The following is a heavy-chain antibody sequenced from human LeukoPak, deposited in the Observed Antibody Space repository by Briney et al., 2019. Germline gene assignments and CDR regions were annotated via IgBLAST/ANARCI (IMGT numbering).Heavy chain of an antibody. CDR1: GGSISSYY. D-gene: IGHD2-2*01. J-gene: IGHJ4*02. CDR3: ARLDIVVVPAAMYYFDY. Sequence: PSGTLSLTCTVSGGSISSYYWSWIRQPPGKGLEWIGYIYYSGSTNYNPSLKSRVTISVDTSKNQFSLKLSSVTAADTAVYYCARLDIVVVPAAMYYFDYWGQGTLVTVSS. CDR2: IYYSGST. V-gene: IGHV4-59*08.